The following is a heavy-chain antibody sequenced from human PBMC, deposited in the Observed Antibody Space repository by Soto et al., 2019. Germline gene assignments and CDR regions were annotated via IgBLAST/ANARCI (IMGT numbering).Heavy chain of an antibody. V-gene: IGHV1-69*13. CDR2: IIPIFGTA. CDR1: GGTFSSYA. Sequence: SVKVSCKASGGTFSSYAISWVRQAPGQGLEWMGGIIPIFGTANYAQKFQGRVTITADESTSTAYMELSSLSSEDTAVYYCARDRKRLFCSGGCCYSPSWQHLDYYYYYGMDVWGQGTTVTVSS. CDR3: ARDRKRLFCSGGCCYSPSWQHLDYYYYYGMDV. J-gene: IGHJ6*02. D-gene: IGHD2-15*01.